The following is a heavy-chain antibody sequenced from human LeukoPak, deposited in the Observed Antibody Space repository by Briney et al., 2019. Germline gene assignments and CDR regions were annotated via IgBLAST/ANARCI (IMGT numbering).Heavy chain of an antibody. CDR3: ARRGGNGWCPLDS. Sequence: SETLSLTCTVSGGSISSGGHYWSWIRQPARKGLEYLGRISSTGSTNYNPSLRSRVTISADTSKNHFSLKLTSVTAADTAVYYCARRGGNGWCPLDSWGQGTLVTVSS. V-gene: IGHV4-61*02. CDR2: ISSTGST. D-gene: IGHD6-19*01. J-gene: IGHJ4*02. CDR1: GGSISSGGHY.